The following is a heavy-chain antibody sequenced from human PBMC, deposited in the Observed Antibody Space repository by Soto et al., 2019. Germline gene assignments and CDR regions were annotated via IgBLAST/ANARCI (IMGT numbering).Heavy chain of an antibody. V-gene: IGHV4-59*13. J-gene: IGHJ4*02. CDR1: GGSISCYY. Sequence: SETLSLTCSVSGGSISCYYWSWLRQSPGKGLEWIGYIYYTGSTNYNPSLKSRVTMSVDTSKNHFSLGLSSVTAADTAMYYCARGSRLVPAAIVGCFFDFWGQGTLVTVSS. CDR3: ARGSRLVPAAIVGCFFDF. CDR2: IYYTGST. D-gene: IGHD2-2*01.